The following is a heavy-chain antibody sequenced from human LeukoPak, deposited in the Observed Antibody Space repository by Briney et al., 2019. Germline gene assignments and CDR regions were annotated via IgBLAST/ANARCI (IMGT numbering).Heavy chain of an antibody. V-gene: IGHV3-23*01. CDR3: AKDLSSSGTERWYFDY. CDR1: GFTFSSYA. CDR2: ISGSGGST. Sequence: QPGGSLRLSCAASGFTFSSYAMSWVRQAPGKGLEWVSAISGSGGSTYYADSVKGRFTISRDNSKNTLYLQMNSLRAEDTAVYYCAKDLSSSGTERWYFDYWGQGTLVTVSS. D-gene: IGHD3-10*01. J-gene: IGHJ4*02.